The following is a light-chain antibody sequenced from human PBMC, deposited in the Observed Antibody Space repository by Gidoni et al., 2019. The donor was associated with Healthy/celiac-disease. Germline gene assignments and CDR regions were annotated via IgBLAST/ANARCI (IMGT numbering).Light chain of an antibody. CDR3: SSYTSSSSLV. CDR1: SSDVGGYND. J-gene: IGLJ3*02. CDR2: DVS. V-gene: IGLV2-14*01. Sequence: QSALNQPASVSGSPGQSITITCTGTSSDVGGYNDVSWYQQHPGKAPKLMIYDVSNRPSGVSNRFSGSKSSNTASLTISGLQAEDEADYYCSSYTSSSSLVFGGGTKLTVL.